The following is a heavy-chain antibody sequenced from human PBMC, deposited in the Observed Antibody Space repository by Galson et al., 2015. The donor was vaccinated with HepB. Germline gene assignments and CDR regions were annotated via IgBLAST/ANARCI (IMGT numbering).Heavy chain of an antibody. D-gene: IGHD3-10*01. Sequence: CAISGDSVSSNHAVWNWIRQSPSRGLEWLGRTYYRSKWIIDYATSVKSRITISPDTSRNQFSLHLNSVTAADTAVYYCARGKVIISRRYLDLWGRGTLVTVSS. CDR3: ARGKVIISRRYLDL. V-gene: IGHV6-1*01. J-gene: IGHJ2*01. CDR2: TYYRSKWII. CDR1: GDSVSSNHAV.